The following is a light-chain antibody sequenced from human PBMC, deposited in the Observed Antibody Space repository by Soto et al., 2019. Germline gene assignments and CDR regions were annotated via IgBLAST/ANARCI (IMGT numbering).Light chain of an antibody. CDR2: ENN. CDR3: QSYDSSLSGYV. CDR1: SSNIGAGYE. J-gene: IGLJ1*01. V-gene: IGLV1-40*01. Sequence: QHVLTQPPSVSEAPGQRVTISCTGSSSNIGAGYEAHWYQQVPGTAPKLLIYENNNRPSGVPDRFSGSKSGTSASLAITGLQADDEAEYYCQSYDSSLSGYVFGTGTKLTVL.